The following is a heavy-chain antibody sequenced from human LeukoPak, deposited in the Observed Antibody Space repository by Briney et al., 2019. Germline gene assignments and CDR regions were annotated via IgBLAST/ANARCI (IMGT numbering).Heavy chain of an antibody. CDR1: GYTFTSYG. D-gene: IGHD5-12*01. CDR3: AKGSDYDPPYYYYYMDV. Sequence: ASVKVSCKASGYTFTSYGISWVRQAPGQGLEWMGWISAYNGNTNYAQKLQGRVTMTTDTSTSTAYMELRSLRSDDTAVYYCAKGSDYDPPYYYYYMDVWGKGTTVTISS. J-gene: IGHJ6*03. CDR2: ISAYNGNT. V-gene: IGHV1-18*01.